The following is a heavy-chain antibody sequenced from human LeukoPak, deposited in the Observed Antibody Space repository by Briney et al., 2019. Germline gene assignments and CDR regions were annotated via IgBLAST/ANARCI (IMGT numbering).Heavy chain of an antibody. J-gene: IGHJ4*02. V-gene: IGHV3-20*04. D-gene: IGHD2-2*01. Sequence: RPEGSLRLSCTASGFAFAEHGMSWVRQVPGKGLEWVSGINWSGGSTGYADPLRGRFTISRDNAKNSLYLQMDSLRAEDTALYYCARAPITSPFYFDYWGQGTLVTVSS. CDR2: INWSGGST. CDR3: ARAPITSPFYFDY. CDR1: GFAFAEHG.